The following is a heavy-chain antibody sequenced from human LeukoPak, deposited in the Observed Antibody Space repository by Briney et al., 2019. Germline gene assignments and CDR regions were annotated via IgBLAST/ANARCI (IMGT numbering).Heavy chain of an antibody. CDR3: ATAAWILEPFDY. J-gene: IGHJ4*02. D-gene: IGHD1-1*01. Sequence: GASVRVSCTVSGYTLTEYSMHWVRQAPGKGLEWMARFNPEDGETIYAQMFKGRVTMSGDTSTNTAYMELSSLRSEDTAVYYCATAAWILEPFDYWGQGTLVTVSS. CDR2: FNPEDGET. CDR1: GYTLTEYS. V-gene: IGHV1-24*01.